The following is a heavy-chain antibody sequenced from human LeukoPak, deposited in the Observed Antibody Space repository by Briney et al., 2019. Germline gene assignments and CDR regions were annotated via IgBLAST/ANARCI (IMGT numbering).Heavy chain of an antibody. Sequence: ASVKVSCKVSGYTLTELSMHWVRQAPGKGLEWMGGFDPEDGETIYAQKFQGRVTMTEDTSTDTAYMELSSLRSEDTAVYYCATPHDYGDYQALDYWGQGTLVTVSS. CDR2: FDPEDGET. J-gene: IGHJ4*02. CDR3: ATPHDYGDYQALDY. CDR1: GYTLTELS. V-gene: IGHV1-24*01. D-gene: IGHD4-17*01.